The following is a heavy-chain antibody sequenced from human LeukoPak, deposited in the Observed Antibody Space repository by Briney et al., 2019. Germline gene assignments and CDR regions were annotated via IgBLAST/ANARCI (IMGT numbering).Heavy chain of an antibody. Sequence: GGSLRLSCAASGFTFSSYSMNWVRQAPGKGLEWVSSISNSSSYIYYADSVKGRFTISRDNAKNSLYLQMNSLRAEDTAVYYCAREDDIVVYAFDYWGQGTLVTVSS. CDR1: GFTFSSYS. J-gene: IGHJ4*02. CDR3: AREDDIVVYAFDY. V-gene: IGHV3-21*01. CDR2: ISNSSSYI. D-gene: IGHD2-21*01.